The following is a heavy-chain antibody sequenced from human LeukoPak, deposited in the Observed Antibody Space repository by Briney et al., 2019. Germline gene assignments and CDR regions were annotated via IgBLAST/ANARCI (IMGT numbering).Heavy chain of an antibody. J-gene: IGHJ4*02. CDR2: ISGSGGST. D-gene: IGHD3-3*01. Sequence: GGSLRLSCAASGFTFSSYAMSWVRQAPGKGLEWVSAISGSGGSTYYADSVKGRFTISRDNSKNTLYLQMNSLRAGDTAVYYCAKENTIFGVVIIPFDYWGQGTLVTVSS. V-gene: IGHV3-23*01. CDR1: GFTFSSYA. CDR3: AKENTIFGVVIIPFDY.